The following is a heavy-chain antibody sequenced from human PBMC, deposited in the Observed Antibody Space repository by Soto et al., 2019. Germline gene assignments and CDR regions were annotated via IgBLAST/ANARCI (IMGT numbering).Heavy chain of an antibody. CDR3: ARGGTSGSAVFNWFDP. D-gene: IGHD3-10*01. Sequence: SETLSLTCSVTGASVSTYSWSWIRQSPGKGLEWIGYIHYNGGTNYTPSLRSRVTISVDTSKNQLSLNLTSLTAADTAVYYCARGGTSGSAVFNWFDPWGQGTLVTVSS. V-gene: IGHV4-59*02. CDR2: IHYNGGT. J-gene: IGHJ5*02. CDR1: GASVSTYS.